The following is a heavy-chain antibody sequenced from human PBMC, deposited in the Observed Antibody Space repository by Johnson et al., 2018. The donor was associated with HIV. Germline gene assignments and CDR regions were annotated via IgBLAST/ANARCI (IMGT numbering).Heavy chain of an antibody. Sequence: VQLVESGGGLVQPGGSLRLSCAASGFTFSSYWMSWVRQAPGKGLEWVAKIKQDGSEKYYVDSVKGRFTISRDNSNNTLYLQMNSLRVEDTAVYYCARDRVATIRGVNAFDIWGQGTVVTVSS. J-gene: IGHJ3*02. V-gene: IGHV3-7*01. CDR3: ARDRVATIRGVNAFDI. D-gene: IGHD5-12*01. CDR2: IKQDGSEK. CDR1: GFTFSSYW.